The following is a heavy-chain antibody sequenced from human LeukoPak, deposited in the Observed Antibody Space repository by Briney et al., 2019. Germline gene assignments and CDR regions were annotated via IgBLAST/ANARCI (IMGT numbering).Heavy chain of an antibody. CDR2: INTNTGNP. V-gene: IGHV7-4-1*02. Sequence: ASVKVSCKASGYTFTSYAMNWVRQAPGQGLEWMGWINTNTGNPTYAQGFTGRFVFSLVTSVSTAYLQISSLKAEDTAVYYCAEIKGGYDPLHNWFDPWGQGTLVTVSS. D-gene: IGHD3-22*01. J-gene: IGHJ5*02. CDR1: GYTFTSYA. CDR3: AEIKGGYDPLHNWFDP.